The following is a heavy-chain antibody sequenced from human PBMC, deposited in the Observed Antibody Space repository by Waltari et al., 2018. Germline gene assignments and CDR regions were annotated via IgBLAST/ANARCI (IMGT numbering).Heavy chain of an antibody. CDR1: AHTFPDYY. V-gene: IGHV1-69-2*01. D-gene: IGHD3-3*01. J-gene: IGHJ3*02. CDR2: IDPEDGET. Sequence: EVQLIQSGAEVKKPGATVKISCKASAHTFPDYYIHWVQQAPGKGLVWMGLIDPEDGETVYAENFQGRVTITADRSTDTVYMELSSVRSEDTAVYYCSTRSFGVVNAFDIWGQGTMVIVSS. CDR3: STRSFGVVNAFDI.